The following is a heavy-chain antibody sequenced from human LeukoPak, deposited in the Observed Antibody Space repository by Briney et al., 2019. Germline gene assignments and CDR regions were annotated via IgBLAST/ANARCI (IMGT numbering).Heavy chain of an antibody. CDR3: ARDCFAENNY. V-gene: IGHV3-7*01. Sequence: GGSLRLSCAASGFTSSDYWMTWVRQAPGKGLEWVANIKQDGSETYYVDSVRGRFTISRDNARKSLYLQMNSLRAEDTAVYFCARDCFAENNYWGQGILVTVSS. D-gene: IGHD2-21*01. CDR1: GFTSSDYW. CDR2: IKQDGSET. J-gene: IGHJ4*02.